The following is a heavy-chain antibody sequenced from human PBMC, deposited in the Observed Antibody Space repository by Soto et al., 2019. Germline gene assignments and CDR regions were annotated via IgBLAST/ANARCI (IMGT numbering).Heavy chain of an antibody. D-gene: IGHD2-15*01. CDR3: ARSPGDCSGGSCSKFYYYMDV. J-gene: IGHJ6*03. Sequence: GGSLRLSCAASGFIFSNYAMRWVRQAPGKGLEWVSAISGSGGSTYYTDSVKGRFTISRDNSKNVLYLQMNSLRAEDAAVYYCARSPGDCSGGSCSKFYYYMDVWGEGTTVTVSS. V-gene: IGHV3-23*01. CDR1: GFIFSNYA. CDR2: ISGSGGST.